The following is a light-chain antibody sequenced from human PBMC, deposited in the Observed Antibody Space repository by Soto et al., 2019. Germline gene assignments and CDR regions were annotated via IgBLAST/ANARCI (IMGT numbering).Light chain of an antibody. CDR2: DAF. CDR3: QQRSDWPPLT. V-gene: IGKV3-11*01. J-gene: IGKJ4*01. Sequence: EDGLKQAAGALSLAPGESATLSCRASQNVGPFLTWYQQKPGQAPRLLIYDAFTRATGIPARFSGTGSGTDFTLTISSLEPEDFAVYYCQQRSDWPPLTSGGGTKVDIK. CDR1: QNVGPF.